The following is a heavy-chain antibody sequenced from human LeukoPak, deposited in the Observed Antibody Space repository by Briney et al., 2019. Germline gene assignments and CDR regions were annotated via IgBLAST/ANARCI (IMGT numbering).Heavy chain of an antibody. CDR1: GGTFSSYA. CDR2: IIPIFGAA. Sequence: SVKVSCKASGGTFSSYAISWVRQAPGQGLEWMGGIIPIFGAANYAQKFQGRVTITADKSTSTAYMELSSLRSEDTAVYYCARVNLVVVAAIGVEHAFDIWGQGTMVTVSS. V-gene: IGHV1-69*06. D-gene: IGHD2-15*01. J-gene: IGHJ3*02. CDR3: ARVNLVVVAAIGVEHAFDI.